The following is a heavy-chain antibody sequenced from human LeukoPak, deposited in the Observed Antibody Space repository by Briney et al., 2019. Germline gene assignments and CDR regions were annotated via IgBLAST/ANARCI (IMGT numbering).Heavy chain of an antibody. V-gene: IGHV4-30-4*08. J-gene: IGHJ5*02. CDR1: GVSISSGDYY. Sequence: PSETLSLTCTVSGVSISSGDYYWSWLRPPPGQGLEWIGTIYYSGSTYYNPSLKSRVTISVDTSKNQFSLKLSSVTAADTAVYYCARDNRYNWNDELVNWFDPWGQGTLVTVSS. CDR3: ARDNRYNWNDELVNWFDP. D-gene: IGHD1-1*01. CDR2: IYYSGST.